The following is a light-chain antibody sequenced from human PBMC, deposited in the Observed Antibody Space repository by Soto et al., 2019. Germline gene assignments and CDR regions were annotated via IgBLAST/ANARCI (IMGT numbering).Light chain of an antibody. J-gene: IGKJ3*01. Sequence: EIVLTQSPGSLSLSPGERVTLSCRASHSFTNNYLAWYQQKPGQAPRLLIYGASNRATGIPDRFSGGGSGTDFTLTISRLEPEDFAVYYCQQYGSSPDLFTFGPGTKVDIK. V-gene: IGKV3-20*01. CDR3: QQYGSSPDLFT. CDR1: HSFTNNY. CDR2: GAS.